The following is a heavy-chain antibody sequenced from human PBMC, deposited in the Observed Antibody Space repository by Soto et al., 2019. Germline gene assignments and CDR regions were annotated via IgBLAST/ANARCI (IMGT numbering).Heavy chain of an antibody. CDR3: ARQIYDSDTGPNFQYYFDS. CDR2: IDPSDSQT. J-gene: IGHJ4*02. V-gene: IGHV5-10-1*01. CDR1: GYSCAGYW. Sequence: PXESLKICCKGAGYSCAGYWITWVRQKPGKGLEWMGRIDPSDSQTYYSPSFRGHVTISVTKSITTVFLQWSSLRASDTAMYYCARQIYDSDTGPNFQYYFDSWGQGTPVTVSS. D-gene: IGHD3-22*01.